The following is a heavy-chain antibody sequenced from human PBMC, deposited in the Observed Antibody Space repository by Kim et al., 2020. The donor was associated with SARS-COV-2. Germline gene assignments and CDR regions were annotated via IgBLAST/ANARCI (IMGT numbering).Heavy chain of an antibody. V-gene: IGHV3-23*01. J-gene: IGHJ4*02. CDR3: LKGGWGWFWDY. CDR2: IDGSDGTT. Sequence: GGSLRLSCTTSGFTFTGHDMSWVRQAPGKGLEWVSSIDGSDGTTYYVDSVKGRFSISRDDSKNTLYLHMSALRADDTATYYCLKGGWGWFWDYWGQGTLVTVSS. D-gene: IGHD3-10*01. CDR1: GFTFTGHD.